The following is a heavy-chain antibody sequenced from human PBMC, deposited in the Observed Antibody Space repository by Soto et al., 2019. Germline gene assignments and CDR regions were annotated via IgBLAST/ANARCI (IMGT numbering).Heavy chain of an antibody. CDR1: RLTFSPYW. J-gene: IGHJ4*02. V-gene: IGHV3-7*03. CDR3: ARDVSSEYASILDV. CDR2: IKEDGSVK. Sequence: LRLSCEGFRLTFSPYWMTWVRQAPGKGLEWVASIKEDGSVKNYADSVKGRFTVSRDNVKRAMFLQMTSVRVDDTAVYFCARDVSSEYASILDVWGRGARVTVSS. D-gene: IGHD3-3*01.